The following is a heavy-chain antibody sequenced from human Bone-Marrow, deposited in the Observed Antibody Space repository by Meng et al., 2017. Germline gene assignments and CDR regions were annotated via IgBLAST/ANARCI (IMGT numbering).Heavy chain of an antibody. CDR1: GGSVSSGPYY. V-gene: IGHV4-61*01. Sequence: QVQLPESGPGLVGPSETLSLTCTVSGGSVSSGPYYWTWVRQPPGKGLEWIGYKFHDGTTNYNPSLKSRVTMSVDASKKQFSLNLSSVTAADTAVYYCARDNMGSIDYWGQGTLVTVSS. D-gene: IGHD1-26*01. CDR3: ARDNMGSIDY. CDR2: KFHDGTT. J-gene: IGHJ4*02.